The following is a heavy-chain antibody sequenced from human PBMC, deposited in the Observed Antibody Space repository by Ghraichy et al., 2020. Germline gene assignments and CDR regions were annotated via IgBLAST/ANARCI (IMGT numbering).Heavy chain of an antibody. J-gene: IGHJ6*04. V-gene: IGHV3-33*08. CDR2: IWSDGSNK. D-gene: IGHD1-1*01. CDR1: GFTFSDFG. CDR3: ARELLNDGVYYYYGLDA. Sequence: GESLNISCAASGFTFSDFGMHWVRQAPGKGLEWVAIIWSDGSNKYYGDSVKGRFTISRDNSKNTLYLQMNSLRAEDTAVYYCARELLNDGVYYYYGLDAWGRGNRVSVSS.